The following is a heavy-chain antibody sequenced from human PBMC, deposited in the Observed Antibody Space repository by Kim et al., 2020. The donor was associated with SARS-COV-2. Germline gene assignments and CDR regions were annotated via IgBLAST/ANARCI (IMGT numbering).Heavy chain of an antibody. Sequence: GESLKISCKGSGYSFTSYWISWVRQMPGKGLEWMGRIDPSDSYTNYSPSFQGHVTISADKSISTAYLQWSSLKASDTAMYYCARHGGYDILTGYYYYYGMDVWGQGTTVTVSS. D-gene: IGHD3-9*01. CDR1: GYSFTSYW. V-gene: IGHV5-10-1*01. CDR2: IDPSDSYT. CDR3: ARHGGYDILTGYYYYYGMDV. J-gene: IGHJ6*02.